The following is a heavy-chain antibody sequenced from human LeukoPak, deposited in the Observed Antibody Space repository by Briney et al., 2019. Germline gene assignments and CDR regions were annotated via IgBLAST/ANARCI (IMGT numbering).Heavy chain of an antibody. J-gene: IGHJ4*02. V-gene: IGHV3-23*01. D-gene: IGHD6-19*01. CDR3: AKVSSGWYVGYFDY. Sequence: AGSRRLSCAASGFTFSSYAMSWVRQAPGKGLEWVSAISGSGSSTYYADSVKGRFTISRDNSKNTLYLQMNSLRAEDTAVYYCAKVSSGWYVGYFDYWGQGTLVTVSS. CDR2: ISGSGSST. CDR1: GFTFSSYA.